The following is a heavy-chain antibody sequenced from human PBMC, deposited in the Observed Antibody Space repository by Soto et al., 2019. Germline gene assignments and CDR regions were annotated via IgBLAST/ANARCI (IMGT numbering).Heavy chain of an antibody. D-gene: IGHD3-22*01. CDR3: ARSQVAMIHPFEY. V-gene: IGHV4-31*03. J-gene: IGHJ4*02. CDR2: IYHTGST. Sequence: QVQLQESGPGLVKPSQTLSLTCTVSGVSISSGGYYWSWIRQHPGKGLEWIGYIYHTGSTYHNPSLKGRVTISVDTSNNQFSLTLSSVTAADTAVYHCARSQVAMIHPFEYWGQGTLVTVSS. CDR1: GVSISSGGYY.